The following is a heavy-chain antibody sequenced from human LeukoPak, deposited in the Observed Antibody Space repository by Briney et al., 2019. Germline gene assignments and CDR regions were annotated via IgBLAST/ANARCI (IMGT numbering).Heavy chain of an antibody. CDR3: ARMGLELRAYYYGMDV. CDR2: INHSGST. D-gene: IGHD1-7*01. CDR1: GGSFSGYY. Sequence: PSETLSLTCAVYGGSFSGYYWSWIRQPPGKGLEWIGEINHSGSTNYNPSLKSRVTISVDTSKNQFSLKLSSVTAADTAVYYCARMGLELRAYYYGMDVWGQGTTVTVSS. J-gene: IGHJ6*02. V-gene: IGHV4-34*01.